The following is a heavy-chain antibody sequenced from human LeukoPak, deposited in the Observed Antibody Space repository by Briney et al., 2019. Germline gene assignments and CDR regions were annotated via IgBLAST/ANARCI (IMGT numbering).Heavy chain of an antibody. V-gene: IGHV6-1*01. CDR2: TYRRSIFYS. CDR3: ARGSHSTFDF. J-gene: IGHJ3*01. Sequence: SQTLSLTCAISGDSVSSNSVAWNWIRKSPSRGLEWLGRTYRRSIFYSDNAVTLKSRIIISLDTSKNQFSLQLNSVTPEDTATYYCARGSHSTFDFWGQGTMVTVSS. D-gene: IGHD2/OR15-2a*01. CDR1: GDSVSSNSVA.